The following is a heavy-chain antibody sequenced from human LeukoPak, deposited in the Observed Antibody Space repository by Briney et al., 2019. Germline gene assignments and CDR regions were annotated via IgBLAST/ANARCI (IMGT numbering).Heavy chain of an antibody. CDR3: ARDLVGSAISYSSGAWDY. V-gene: IGHV1-69*13. J-gene: IGHJ4*02. D-gene: IGHD3-10*01. Sequence: SVKVSCKASGYTFTAYYIHWVRQAPGQGLEWMGGIIPLFGSADYAQKFQGRVTFTADESTSTAYMELSSLRPEDTAVYYCARDLVGSAISYSSGAWDYWGQGTLVTVSS. CDR1: GYTFTAYY. CDR2: IIPLFGSA.